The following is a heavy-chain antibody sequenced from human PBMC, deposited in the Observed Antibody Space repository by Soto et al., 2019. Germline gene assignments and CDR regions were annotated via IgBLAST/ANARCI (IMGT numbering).Heavy chain of an antibody. CDR1: GFTFSSYA. V-gene: IGHV3-23*01. Sequence: SLRLSCAASGFTFSSYAMSWVRQTPGKGLEWVSAVLGGGGSTFYADSVKGRFTISRDNSKNTVYVQMNSLRAEDTAIYYCARKGPPRDAFDIWGQGTMVTVSS. CDR3: ARKGPPRDAFDI. J-gene: IGHJ3*02. CDR2: VLGGGGST.